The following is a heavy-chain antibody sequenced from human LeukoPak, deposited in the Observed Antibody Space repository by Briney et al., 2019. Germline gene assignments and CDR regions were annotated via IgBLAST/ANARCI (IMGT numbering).Heavy chain of an antibody. V-gene: IGHV3-30*18. CDR2: ISYDGSNK. CDR3: AKGQFPLVDY. CDR1: GFTFSSYG. Sequence: GRSLRLSCAASGFTFSSYGMHWVRQAPGKGLEWVAVISYDGSNKYYADSVKGRFTISRDNSKNTLYLQMNSLRAEDTAVYYCAKGQFPLVDYWGQGTLVTVSS. J-gene: IGHJ4*02. D-gene: IGHD2-21*01.